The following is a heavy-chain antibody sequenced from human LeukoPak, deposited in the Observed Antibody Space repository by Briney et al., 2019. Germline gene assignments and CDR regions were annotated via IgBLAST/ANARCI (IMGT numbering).Heavy chain of an antibody. D-gene: IGHD2-2*01. J-gene: IGHJ6*02. Sequence: SETLSLTCAVYGGSFSGYYWSWIRQPPGKGLEWIGYIHYSGSTNYNPSLKSRVTISVDTPKNQFSLKLSSVTAADTAVYYCARHIATGPAPRHHRDYYYYGMDVWGQGTTVTVSS. CDR2: IHYSGST. CDR3: ARHIATGPAPRHHRDYYYYGMDV. V-gene: IGHV4-59*08. CDR1: GGSFSGYY.